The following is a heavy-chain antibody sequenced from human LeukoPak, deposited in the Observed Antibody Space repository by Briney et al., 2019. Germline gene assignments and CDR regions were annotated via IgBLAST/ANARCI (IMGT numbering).Heavy chain of an antibody. V-gene: IGHV1-2*02. Sequence: ASVKVSCKASGYSFSGYFMHWVRQAPGQGLEWMGWINPNSGDTNYAKKFQGRVTMTRDTSISAACMELSRLISDDTAVYYCESRGGSGTYDFDYWGQGTLVTVSS. CDR3: ESRGGSGTYDFDY. J-gene: IGHJ4*02. CDR2: INPNSGDT. D-gene: IGHD3-10*01. CDR1: GYSFSGYF.